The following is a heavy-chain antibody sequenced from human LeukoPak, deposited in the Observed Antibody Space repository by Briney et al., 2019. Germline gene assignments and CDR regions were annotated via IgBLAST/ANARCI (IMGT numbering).Heavy chain of an antibody. V-gene: IGHV4-34*01. CDR3: ARVGEDTVNTSTKYFQH. J-gene: IGHJ1*01. CDR2: INHSGST. CDR1: GGSFSGYY. Sequence: SETLSLTCAVYGGSFSGYYWSWIRQPPGKGLEWIGEINHSGSTNYNPSLKSRVTISVDTSKNQFSLKLSSVTAADTAVYYCARVGEDTVNTSTKYFQHWGQGTLVTVSS. D-gene: IGHD4-17*01.